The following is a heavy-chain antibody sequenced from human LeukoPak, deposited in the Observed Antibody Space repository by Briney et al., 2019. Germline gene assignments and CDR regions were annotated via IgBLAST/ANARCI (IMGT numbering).Heavy chain of an antibody. CDR1: GFPFCRYS. Sequence: AGGSLRLSCGAPGFPFCRYSLNWGRPAPGKGLGWVPSISSSGSYVYYADSVKGRFTISRDNAKNSLYLQMNSLRAEDTAVYYCTRMQQQLAIDAFDIWGQGTMVTVSS. V-gene: IGHV3-21*01. CDR2: ISSSGSYV. CDR3: TRMQQQLAIDAFDI. J-gene: IGHJ3*02. D-gene: IGHD6-13*01.